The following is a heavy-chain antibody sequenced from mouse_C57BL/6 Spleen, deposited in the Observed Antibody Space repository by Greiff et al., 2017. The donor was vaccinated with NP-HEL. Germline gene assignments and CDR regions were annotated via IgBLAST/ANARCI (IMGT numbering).Heavy chain of an antibody. CDR1: GFNIKDYY. D-gene: IGHD2-4*01. Sequence: EVQLQQSGAELVKPGASVELSCTASGFNIKDYYMHWVKQRTEQGLEWIGRIDPEDGETKYAPKFQGKATITADTSSNTAYLQLSSLTSEDTAVYYCARGSYDYDMYYAMDYWGQGTSVTVSS. CDR2: IDPEDGET. CDR3: ARGSYDYDMYYAMDY. J-gene: IGHJ4*01. V-gene: IGHV14-2*01.